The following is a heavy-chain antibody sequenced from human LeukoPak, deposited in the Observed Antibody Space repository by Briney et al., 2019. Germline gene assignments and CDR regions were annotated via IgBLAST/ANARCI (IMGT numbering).Heavy chain of an antibody. D-gene: IGHD4-11*01. CDR1: GGSISSYY. Sequence: SETLSLTCTASGGSISSYYWSWIRQPPGKGLEWIGYIYYSGSTNYNPSLKSRVTISVDTSKNQFSLKLSSVTAADTAVYYCARRLNYPRAAFDIWGQGTMVTVSS. J-gene: IGHJ3*02. CDR3: ARRLNYPRAAFDI. CDR2: IYYSGST. V-gene: IGHV4-59*08.